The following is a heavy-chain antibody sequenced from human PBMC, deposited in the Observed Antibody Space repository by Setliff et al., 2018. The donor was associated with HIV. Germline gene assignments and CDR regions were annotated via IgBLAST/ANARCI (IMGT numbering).Heavy chain of an antibody. V-gene: IGHV4-61*10. CDR3: ARYSPRGYTLTGPH. CDR1: GGSISSGSYF. CDR2: IYYSGST. Sequence: PSETLSLTCTVSGGSISSGSYFWTWIRQPAGKGLEWIGRIYYSGSTNYNPSLKSRVTISLDTAKTQFSLKLTSVTAADTAVYYCARYSPRGYTLTGPHWGQGTLVTVSS. D-gene: IGHD6-25*01. J-gene: IGHJ4*02.